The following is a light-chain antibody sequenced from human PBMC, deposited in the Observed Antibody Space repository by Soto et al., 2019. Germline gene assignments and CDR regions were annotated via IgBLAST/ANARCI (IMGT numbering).Light chain of an antibody. CDR1: QSVSSNK. CDR2: AAS. Sequence: ETVLPQSPATVSLSPGDRATLPCRASQSVSSNKLAWYQQKPGQAPRLIIYAASSRATGIPDRFSGSGSGTDFTLTINSLQAEDVAVYYCQQHHSTPLTLGQGTRLEIK. V-gene: IGKV3-20*01. CDR3: QQHHSTPLT. J-gene: IGKJ5*01.